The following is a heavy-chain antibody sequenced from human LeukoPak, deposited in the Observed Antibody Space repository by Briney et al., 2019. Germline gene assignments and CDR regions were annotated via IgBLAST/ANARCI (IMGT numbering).Heavy chain of an antibody. CDR2: IIPILGIA. CDR3: ARRLRQRRHGLVFDP. V-gene: IGHV1-69*04. D-gene: IGHD6-25*01. CDR1: GGTFSSYA. J-gene: IGHJ5*02. Sequence: GSSVKVSCKASGGTFSSYAISWVRQAPGQGLEWMGRIIPILGIANYAQKFQGRVTITADKSTSTAYMELSSLRSEDTAVYYCARRLRQRRHGLVFDPWGQGTLVTVSS.